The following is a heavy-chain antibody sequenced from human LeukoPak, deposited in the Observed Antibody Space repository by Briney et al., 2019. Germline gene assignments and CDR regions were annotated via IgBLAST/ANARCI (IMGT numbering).Heavy chain of an antibody. CDR1: VFTFSSYA. CDR2: ISGSGGST. CDR3: AKVPPYSNYKAVILDY. D-gene: IGHD4-11*01. V-gene: IGHV3-23*01. J-gene: IGHJ4*02. Sequence: GGSLRLSCAVSVFTFSSYAMSWVRQAPGKGLEGGSAISGSGGSTYYADSVKGRFTISRDNSKNTLYLQMNSLRAEDTAVYYCAKVPPYSNYKAVILDYWGQGTLVTVSS.